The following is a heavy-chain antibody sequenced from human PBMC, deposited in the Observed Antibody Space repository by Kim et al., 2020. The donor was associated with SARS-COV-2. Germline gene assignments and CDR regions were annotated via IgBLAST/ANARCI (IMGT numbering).Heavy chain of an antibody. CDR3: ARGLS. Sequence: GGSLRLSCAASGFSFSDWWMHWVRQAPGKGPEWVARIDNDGTTTHYADSVKGRFTISRDNSKNTLYLQMTGLRADDTGVYYCARGLSWGQGSLVTVSA. J-gene: IGHJ5*02. CDR1: GFSFSDWW. V-gene: IGHV3-74*01. CDR2: IDNDGTTT.